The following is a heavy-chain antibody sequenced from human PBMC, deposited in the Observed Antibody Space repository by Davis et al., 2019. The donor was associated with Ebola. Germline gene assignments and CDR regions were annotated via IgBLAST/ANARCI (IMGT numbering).Heavy chain of an antibody. CDR3: AKDPAEYQPLPA. V-gene: IGHV3-33*06. D-gene: IGHD1-14*01. CDR2: IWYDGSNK. J-gene: IGHJ4*02. CDR1: GFTFSSYG. Sequence: PGGSLRLSCAASGFTFSSYGMHWVRQAPGKGLEWVAVIWYDGSNKYYADSVKGRFTISRDNSKNTLYLQMNSLRAEDTAVYYCAKDPAEYQPLPAWGQGTLVTVSS.